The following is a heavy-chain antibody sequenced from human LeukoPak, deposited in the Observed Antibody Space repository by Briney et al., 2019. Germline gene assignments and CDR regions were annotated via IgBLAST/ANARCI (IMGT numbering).Heavy chain of an antibody. CDR3: VRLRGSSGPIDH. V-gene: IGHV4-59*01. CDR2: IYYYGST. CDR1: GASTNNYY. Sequence: SKTLSLTCTVSGASTNNYYWSWIRQPPGKGLEWIGYIYYYGSTNYNPPLKSRVTILVDTSESQFSLRLTSVTPSDTAVYYCVRLRGSSGPIDHWGQGTLVTVSS. D-gene: IGHD3-22*01. J-gene: IGHJ4*02.